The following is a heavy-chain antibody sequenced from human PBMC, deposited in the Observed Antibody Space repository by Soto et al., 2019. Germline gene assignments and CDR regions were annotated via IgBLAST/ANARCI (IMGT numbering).Heavy chain of an antibody. Sequence: SVKVSCKASGGTFSSHAISWVRQAPGQGLEWMGGIIPIFGTANYAQKFQGRVTITADESTSTAYMELSSLRSEDTAVYYCARVGYDFWSGYYGDYYYGMDVWGQGTTVTVS. CDR1: GGTFSSHA. CDR2: IIPIFGTA. J-gene: IGHJ6*02. CDR3: ARVGYDFWSGYYGDYYYGMDV. D-gene: IGHD3-3*01. V-gene: IGHV1-69*13.